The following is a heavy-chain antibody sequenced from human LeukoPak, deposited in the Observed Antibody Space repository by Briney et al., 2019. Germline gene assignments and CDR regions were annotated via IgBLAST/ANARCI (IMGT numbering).Heavy chain of an antibody. CDR3: AGGSPPSMFYFDY. J-gene: IGHJ4*02. D-gene: IGHD3-10*02. Sequence: ASVKVSCKASGYTFTGYYMHWVRQAPGQGLEWMGWINPNSGGTNYAQKFQGRVTMTRDTSISTAYMELSRLRSDDTAVYYCAGGSPPSMFYFDYWGQGTLVTVSS. CDR1: GYTFTGYY. V-gene: IGHV1-2*02. CDR2: INPNSGGT.